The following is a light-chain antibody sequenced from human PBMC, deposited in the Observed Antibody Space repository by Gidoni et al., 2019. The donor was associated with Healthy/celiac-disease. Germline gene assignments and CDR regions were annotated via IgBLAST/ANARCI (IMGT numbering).Light chain of an antibody. Sequence: SSEMTQDPAVSVALGQTVRITCQGDSLRSYYASWYQQKPGQAPVLVIYGKNHRPSGIPDRFSGSSSGTTSSLTLPVSHADDEADSSCNSRDSSGTHRVFGGGPPLTVL. CDR1: SLRSYY. J-gene: IGLJ3*02. CDR2: GKN. V-gene: IGLV3-19*01. CDR3: NSRDSSGTHRV.